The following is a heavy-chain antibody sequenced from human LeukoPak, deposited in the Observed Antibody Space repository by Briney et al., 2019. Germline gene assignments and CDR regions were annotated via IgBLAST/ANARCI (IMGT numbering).Heavy chain of an antibody. D-gene: IGHD6-6*01. V-gene: IGHV1-2*02. CDR1: GYTFTDYY. CDR3: AKDRRNSNSIDWFDP. J-gene: IGHJ5*02. Sequence: ASVKVSCKASGYTFTDYYMHWVRQAPGQGLEWMGWINPNSGGTNYAQNFQGRVTLTRDTSISTAYMELSSLRSDDTAVYYCAKDRRNSNSIDWFDPWGQGTLVTVSS. CDR2: INPNSGGT.